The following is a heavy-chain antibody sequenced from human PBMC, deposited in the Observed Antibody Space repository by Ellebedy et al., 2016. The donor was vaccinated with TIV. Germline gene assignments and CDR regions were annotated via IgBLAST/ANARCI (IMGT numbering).Heavy chain of an antibody. J-gene: IGHJ3*02. V-gene: IGHV4-39*01. CDR3: ARRSLWFGELLRDAFDI. D-gene: IGHD3-10*01. Sequence: PSETLSLTCTVSGDSISSSSYYWGWIRQSPAKGLEWIGSIFYSGSTYYTPSLKSRVTISVDTSNNQFSLKLNSVTAADTAVYYCARRSLWFGELLRDAFDIWGPGTVVTVSS. CDR2: IFYSGST. CDR1: GDSISSSSYY.